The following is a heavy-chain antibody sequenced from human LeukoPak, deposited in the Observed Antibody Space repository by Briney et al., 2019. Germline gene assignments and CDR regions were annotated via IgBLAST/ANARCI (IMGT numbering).Heavy chain of an antibody. V-gene: IGHV3-30*04. D-gene: IGHD6-13*01. J-gene: IGHJ3*02. CDR1: GFTFRSYA. CDR2: ISYDGSNK. Sequence: GGSLRLSCAASGFTFRSYAMHWVRQAPGKGLEWVAVISYDGSNKYYADSVKGRFTISRDNSKNTLYLQMNSLRAEDTAVYYCARDGTELDSSWYGIGDAFDIWGQGTMVTVSS. CDR3: ARDGTELDSSWYGIGDAFDI.